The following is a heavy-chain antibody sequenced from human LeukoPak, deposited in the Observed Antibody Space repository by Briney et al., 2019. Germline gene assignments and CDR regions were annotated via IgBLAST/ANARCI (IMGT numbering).Heavy chain of an antibody. Sequence: PSETLSLTCTVSGGSISNYYWSWIRQPPGKGLEWIGYIYYSGSTSYNPSLKSRVTISIDTSKKQFSLKLSSVTAADTAVYYCASQNCSGGSCWDVWGQGTTVTVSS. CDR2: IYYSGST. CDR1: GGSISNYY. J-gene: IGHJ6*02. CDR3: ASQNCSGGSCWDV. V-gene: IGHV4-59*01. D-gene: IGHD2-15*01.